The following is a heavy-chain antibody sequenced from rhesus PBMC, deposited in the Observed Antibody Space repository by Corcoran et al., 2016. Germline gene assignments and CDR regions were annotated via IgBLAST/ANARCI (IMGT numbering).Heavy chain of an antibody. V-gene: IGHV4-127*01. CDR1: GDSIISGYS. CDR3: ASGLNYGAPNFGLDS. D-gene: IGHD1-26*01. J-gene: IGHJ6*01. Sequence: QVQLKESGPGLVKPSETLSLTCPVSGDSIISGYSWRWIRQPPGKGLEWIGYIGGYYNPSLKSRVTISKDTSKNQFSLNLTSVTAADTAVYYCASGLNYGAPNFGLDSWGQGVVVTVSS. CDR2: IGG.